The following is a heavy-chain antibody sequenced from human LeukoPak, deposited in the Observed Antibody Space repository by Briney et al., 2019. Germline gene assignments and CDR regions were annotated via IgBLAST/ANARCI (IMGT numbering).Heavy chain of an antibody. D-gene: IGHD1-26*01. CDR3: ARTILGVSGFDC. J-gene: IGHJ4*02. V-gene: IGHV4-39*01. Sequence: PSETLSLTCTVSGGSISSNSYYWGWIRQSPGKGLEWIGSIYYSGSTHYNPSLKSRVTISVDTSKNQLSLKLSSVTAADTAVYYCARTILGVSGFDCWGQGTLVTVSS. CDR2: IYYSGST. CDR1: GGSISSNSYY.